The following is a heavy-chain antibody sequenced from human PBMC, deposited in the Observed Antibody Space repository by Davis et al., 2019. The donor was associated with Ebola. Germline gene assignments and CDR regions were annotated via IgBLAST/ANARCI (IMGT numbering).Heavy chain of an antibody. Sequence: MPGGSLRLSCAASGFTFSIFGMNWIRQPPGKGLEWIGEINHSGSTNYNPSLKSRVTISVDTSKNQFSLKLSSVTAADTAVYYCARGSRLLLRRGYYYYGMDVWGQGTTVAVSS. CDR3: ARGSRLLLRRGYYYYGMDV. CDR2: INHSGST. J-gene: IGHJ6*02. V-gene: IGHV4-34*01. CDR1: GFTFSIFG. D-gene: IGHD3-22*01.